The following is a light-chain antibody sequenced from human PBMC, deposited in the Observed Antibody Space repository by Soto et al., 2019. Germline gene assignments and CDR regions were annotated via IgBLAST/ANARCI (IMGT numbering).Light chain of an antibody. V-gene: IGKV3-20*01. Sequence: EIVLTQSPGTLSLPPGERATLSCRASQSITSNYLAWYQQKPGQAPRLLIYSASTRATGIPDRFSGSGSGTDFTLTISRLGPEDFAVYYCQQYGSAPRTFGLGTKVDIK. CDR1: QSITSNY. CDR2: SAS. CDR3: QQYGSAPRT. J-gene: IGKJ2*02.